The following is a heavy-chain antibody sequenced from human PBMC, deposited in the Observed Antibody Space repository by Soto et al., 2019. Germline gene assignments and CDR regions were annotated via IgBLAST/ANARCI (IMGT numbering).Heavy chain of an antibody. CDR2: IYHSGST. CDR1: GGSISSGGYS. Sequence: SETLSLTCAVSGGSISSGGYSWSWIRQPPGKGLEWIGYIYHSGSTYYNPSLKSRVTISVDRSKNQFSLKLSSVTAADTAVYYCARAGYYDSSGYYYSSEFDYWGQGTLVTVSS. V-gene: IGHV4-30-2*01. CDR3: ARAGYYDSSGYYYSSEFDY. J-gene: IGHJ4*02. D-gene: IGHD3-22*01.